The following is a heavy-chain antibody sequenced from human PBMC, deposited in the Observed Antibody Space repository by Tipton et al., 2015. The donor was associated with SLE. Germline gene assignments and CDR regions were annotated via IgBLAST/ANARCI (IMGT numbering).Heavy chain of an antibody. CDR2: INHSGST. D-gene: IGHD1-26*01. CDR3: ARHLDGTYGSHAFDI. Sequence: QLVQSGAEVKPSETLSLTCTVSGVSASSYYWTWIRQPPGKGLEWIGEINHSGSTNYNPSLKSRVTISADTSKNQFSLKLSSVTAADTAVYYCARHLDGTYGSHAFDIWGQGTMVTVSS. CDR1: GVSASSYY. J-gene: IGHJ3*02. V-gene: IGHV4-34*01.